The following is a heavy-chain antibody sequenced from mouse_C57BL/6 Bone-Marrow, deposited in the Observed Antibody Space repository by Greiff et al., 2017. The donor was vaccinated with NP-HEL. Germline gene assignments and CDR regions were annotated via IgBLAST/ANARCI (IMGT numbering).Heavy chain of an antibody. J-gene: IGHJ4*01. CDR3: ARGGYDGDYYAMDY. CDR1: GFTFSDYG. CDR2: ISNLAYSI. V-gene: IGHV5-15*01. D-gene: IGHD2-2*01. Sequence: EVKLVESGGGLVQPGGSLKLSCAASGFTFSDYGMAWVRQAPRKGPEWVAFISNLAYSIYYADTVTGRFTISRANAKNTMYLEMSSLRSEDTAMYYCARGGYDGDYYAMDYWGQGTSVTVSS.